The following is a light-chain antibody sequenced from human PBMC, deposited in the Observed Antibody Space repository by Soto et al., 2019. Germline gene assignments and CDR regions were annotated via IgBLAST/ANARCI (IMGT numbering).Light chain of an antibody. CDR3: SSYTSSSTYV. J-gene: IGLJ1*01. CDR1: SSDVGSSNG. CDR2: DVS. Sequence: QSVLTQPPSVSGSPGQSVAISCTGTSSDVGSSNGVSWYQQPPGTAPKLMVYDVSNRPSGVPDRFSGSKSGNTASLTISGLQAEDEADYYCSSYTSSSTYVFGTGTKVTVL. V-gene: IGLV2-18*02.